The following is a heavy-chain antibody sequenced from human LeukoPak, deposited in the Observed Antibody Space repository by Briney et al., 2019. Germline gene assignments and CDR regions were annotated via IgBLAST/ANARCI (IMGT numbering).Heavy chain of an antibody. CDR1: GFTVDSNY. CDR2: IGSGTSTI. J-gene: IGHJ6*02. Sequence: GGSLRLSCAASGFTVDSNYLSWVRQAPGKGLEWVSYIGSGTSTIYYADSVKGRFTISRDNAKNTLYLQMNSLRAEDTAVYYCARERVGASMDVWGQGTTVTVSS. CDR3: ARERVGASMDV. D-gene: IGHD1-26*01. V-gene: IGHV3-48*04.